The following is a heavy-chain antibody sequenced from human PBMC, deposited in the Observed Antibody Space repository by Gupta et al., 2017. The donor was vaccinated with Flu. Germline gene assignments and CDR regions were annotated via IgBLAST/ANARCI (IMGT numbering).Heavy chain of an antibody. J-gene: IGHJ4*02. CDR2: IYYSGST. D-gene: IGHD3-3*01. CDR1: GGSISRGGYS. CDR3: ARWSGYSQGHDY. V-gene: IGHV4-31*03. Sequence: QVQLQESGPGLVKPSQTLSLTCTVSGGSISRGGYSWCWIRQHPGKGLEWIGYIYYSGSTYYNPSLKSRVTISVDTSKNQFSLKLSSVTAADSAVYYCARWSGYSQGHDYWGQGTLVTVSS.